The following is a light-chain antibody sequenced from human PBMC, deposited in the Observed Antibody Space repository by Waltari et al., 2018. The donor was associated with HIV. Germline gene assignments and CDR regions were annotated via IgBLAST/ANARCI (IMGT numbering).Light chain of an antibody. CDR2: YDD. J-gene: IGLJ1*01. Sequence: QSVLTQPPSVSEAPRQRVTISCSGSSSNIGTNAVTWYQHLPGKAPKLLIYYDDLLPAGVADRFSGRKSGTSASLAISGLQSEDDADYYGAAWDDSLNGYVFGTGTKVTVL. CDR3: AAWDDSLNGYV. CDR1: SSNIGTNA. V-gene: IGLV1-36*01.